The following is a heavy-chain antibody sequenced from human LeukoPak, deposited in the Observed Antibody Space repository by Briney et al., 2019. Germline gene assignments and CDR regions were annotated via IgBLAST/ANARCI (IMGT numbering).Heavy chain of an antibody. CDR3: AQRSFAPPNYVFDI. J-gene: IGHJ3*02. Sequence: GGSLRLSCAASGFTFSSYAMSWVRQAPGKGLEWVSVISASGSSTYYADSVKGRFTISRDNSKNTLYLQMNSLRAEDTALYYCAQRSFAPPNYVFDIWGQGTMVTVSS. D-gene: IGHD4/OR15-4a*01. V-gene: IGHV3-23*01. CDR2: ISASGSST. CDR1: GFTFSSYA.